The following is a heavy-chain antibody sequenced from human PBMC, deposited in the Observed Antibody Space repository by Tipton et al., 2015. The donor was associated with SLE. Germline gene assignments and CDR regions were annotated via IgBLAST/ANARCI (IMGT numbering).Heavy chain of an antibody. CDR1: GYTFTSYD. D-gene: IGHD5-24*01. J-gene: IGHJ3*02. CDR2: ISAYNGNT. V-gene: IGHV1-18*04. CDR3: AREVDGWQGLTPRTAFDI. Sequence: QLVQSGAEVKKPGASVRVSCKASGYTFTSYDINWVRQAPGQGLEWMGWISAYNGNTNYAQKLQGRVTMTTDTSTSTAYMELRSLRSDDTAVYYCAREVDGWQGLTPRTAFDIWGQGTMVTVSS.